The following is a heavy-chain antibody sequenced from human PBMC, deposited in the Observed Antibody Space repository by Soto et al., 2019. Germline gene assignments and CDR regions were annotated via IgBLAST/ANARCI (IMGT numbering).Heavy chain of an antibody. CDR3: VRDLKRMITFGGVIVPSTTDY. D-gene: IGHD3-16*02. CDR2: ISSSSSYI. Sequence: EVQLVESGGGLVKPGGSLRLSCAASGFTFSSYSMNWVRQAPGKGLEWVSSISSSSSYIYYADSVKGRFTISRDNAKNSLYLQMNSLRAEDTAVYYCVRDLKRMITFGGVIVPSTTDYWGQGTLVTVSS. CDR1: GFTFSSYS. V-gene: IGHV3-21*01. J-gene: IGHJ4*02.